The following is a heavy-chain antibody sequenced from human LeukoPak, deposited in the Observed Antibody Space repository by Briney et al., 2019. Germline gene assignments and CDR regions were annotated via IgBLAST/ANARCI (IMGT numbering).Heavy chain of an antibody. Sequence: GGSLRLSCAASGFTFSNYAIHWVRQVPGKGLEWVAFIRFDGYKQYYADSAKGRFTISRDNSRNTLYLEMNSLRSEDTAVYFCAKDRSGGYSNAFDFRGQGTLVTVSS. D-gene: IGHD1-26*01. CDR1: GFTFSNYA. CDR2: IRFDGYKQ. J-gene: IGHJ4*02. V-gene: IGHV3-30*02. CDR3: AKDRSGGYSNAFDF.